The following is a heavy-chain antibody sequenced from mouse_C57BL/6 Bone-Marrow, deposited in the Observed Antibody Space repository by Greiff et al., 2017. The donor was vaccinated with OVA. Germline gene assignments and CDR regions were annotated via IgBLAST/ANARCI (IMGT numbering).Heavy chain of an antibody. CDR1: GYTFTSYW. Sequence: QVQLQQPGAELVRPGPSVKLSCKASGYTFTSYWMHWVKQRPGQGLEWIGVIDTSDSYTNYNQKFKGKATLTVDTSSSTAYMQRSSLTSEDSAVYYCARSGDYVWFAYWGQGTLVTVSA. CDR3: ARSGDYVWFAY. CDR2: IDTSDSYT. J-gene: IGHJ3*01. V-gene: IGHV1-59*01. D-gene: IGHD2-4*01.